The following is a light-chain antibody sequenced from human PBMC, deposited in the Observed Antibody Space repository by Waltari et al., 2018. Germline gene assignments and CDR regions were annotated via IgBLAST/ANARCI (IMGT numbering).Light chain of an antibody. CDR2: AAS. CDR1: QGIRND. J-gene: IGKJ2*01. V-gene: IGKV1-6*01. Sequence: ALQLTQSPSSLSASVGARITITSQASQGIRNDLGWYQKKPGKAPKLLIYAASSLQSGVPSRFSGSGSGTDFTLTISSLQPEDFATYYCLQDYNYPYTFGQGTKLEIK. CDR3: LQDYNYPYT.